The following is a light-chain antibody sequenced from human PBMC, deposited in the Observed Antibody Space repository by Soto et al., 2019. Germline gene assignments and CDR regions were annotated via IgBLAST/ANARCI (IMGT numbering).Light chain of an antibody. CDR3: QQYYSTPGT. CDR2: RIS. Sequence: EIVMTQSPDILSVSPGERASLSCRASQSVGASLAWYQQKPGQAPRLLLYRISTRATGIPARFSGSGSGTEFTLTISSLQAEDVAVYYCQQYYSTPGTFGQGTKVDI. V-gene: IGKV3D-15*01. J-gene: IGKJ1*01. CDR1: QSVGAS.